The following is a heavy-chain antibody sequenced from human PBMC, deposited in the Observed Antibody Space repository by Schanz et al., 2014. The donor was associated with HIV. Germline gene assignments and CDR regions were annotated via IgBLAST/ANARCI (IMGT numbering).Heavy chain of an antibody. D-gene: IGHD5-12*01. V-gene: IGHV3-23*04. J-gene: IGHJ4*02. Sequence: EGQLVESGGGLVQPGGSLRLSCAASGFTFSSYAMSWVRQAPGKGLEWVSTISGSGGSPYYADSVKGRFTISRDNSKNTLYLQMNSLRAEDTAVYYCAKGLTIWLQPPFDYWGRGTLVTVSS. CDR2: ISGSGGSP. CDR1: GFTFSSYA. CDR3: AKGLTIWLQPPFDY.